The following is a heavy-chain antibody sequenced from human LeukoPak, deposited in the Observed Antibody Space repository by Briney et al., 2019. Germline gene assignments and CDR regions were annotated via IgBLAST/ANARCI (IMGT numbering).Heavy chain of an antibody. D-gene: IGHD1-26*01. J-gene: IGHJ6*02. CDR1: GYTFTGYY. CDR2: INPNSGGT. Sequence: ASVTVSCKASGYTFTGYYMHWVRQAPGQGLEWMGWINPNSGGTNYAQKFQGRVTMTRDTSISTAYMELSRLRSDDTAVYYCARDTPIVGGNPSGMDVWGQGTTVTVSS. CDR3: ARDTPIVGGNPSGMDV. V-gene: IGHV1-2*02.